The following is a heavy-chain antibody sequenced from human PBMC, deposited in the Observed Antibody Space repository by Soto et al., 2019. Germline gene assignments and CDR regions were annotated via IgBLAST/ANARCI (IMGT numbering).Heavy chain of an antibody. CDR3: ARGPIITIFGVALDY. CDR1: GGSFIGYY. Sequence: ASETLSLTCAVYGGSFIGYYWSWIRQPPGKGLEWIGEINHSGSTNYNPSLKSRVAISVDTSKNQFSLKLSSVTAADTAVYYCARGPIITIFGVALDYWGQGTRVTVSS. D-gene: IGHD3-3*01. V-gene: IGHV4-34*01. CDR2: INHSGST. J-gene: IGHJ4*02.